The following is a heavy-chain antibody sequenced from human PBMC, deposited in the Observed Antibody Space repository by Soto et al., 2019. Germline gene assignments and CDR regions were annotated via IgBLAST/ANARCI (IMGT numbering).Heavy chain of an antibody. CDR3: AGGGASYGDYKY. J-gene: IGHJ4*02. CDR2: ISAYNNNT. D-gene: IGHD4-17*01. V-gene: IGHV1-18*01. Sequence: ASVKVSCKASRYTFTSYGISWVRQAPGQGLEWMGWISAYNNNTNYAQKLQGRVTMTTDTSTSTAYMELRSLRSDDTAVYYCAGGGASYGDYKYWGQGTLVTVSS. CDR1: RYTFTSYG.